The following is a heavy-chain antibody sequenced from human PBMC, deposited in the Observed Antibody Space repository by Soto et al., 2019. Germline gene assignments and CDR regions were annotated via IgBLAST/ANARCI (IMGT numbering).Heavy chain of an antibody. CDR2: ISGSGGST. J-gene: IGHJ5*02. CDR1: GFTFSSYA. CDR3: AKGPSLRIAVAGANWFDP. V-gene: IGHV3-23*01. D-gene: IGHD6-19*01. Sequence: GSLRLSCAASGFTFSSYAMSWVRQAPGKGLEWVSAISGSGGSTYYADSVKGRFTISRDNSKNTLYLQMNSLRAEDTAVYYCAKGPSLRIAVAGANWFDPWGQGTLVTSPQ.